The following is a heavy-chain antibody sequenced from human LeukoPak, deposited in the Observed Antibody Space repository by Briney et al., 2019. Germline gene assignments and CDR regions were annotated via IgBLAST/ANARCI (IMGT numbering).Heavy chain of an antibody. CDR3: ARGGMAVADSYYYYYQMDV. V-gene: IGHV1-2*02. CDR1: GYTFTSYG. Sequence: GASVKVSCKASGYTFTSYGISWVRQAPGQGLEWMGWINPNSGGTNYAQKFQGRVTMTRDTSISTAYMELSRLRSDDTAVYYCARGGMAVADSYYYYYQMDVWGRGTTVTISS. J-gene: IGHJ6*03. D-gene: IGHD6-19*01. CDR2: INPNSGGT.